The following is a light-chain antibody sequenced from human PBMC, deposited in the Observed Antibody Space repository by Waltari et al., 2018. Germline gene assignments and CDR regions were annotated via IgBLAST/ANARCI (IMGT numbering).Light chain of an antibody. CDR2: GAS. J-gene: IGKJ1*01. CDR1: QSVSSN. V-gene: IGKV3-15*01. CDR3: QQYNNWPPWT. Sequence: EIVMTQSPATLSVSPGERATLSCRASQSVSSNLAWYQQQPGQAPRLPIYGASTRATSIPARFSGSGSGTEFTFTISSLQSEDFAVYYCQQYNNWPPWTFGQGTKVEIK.